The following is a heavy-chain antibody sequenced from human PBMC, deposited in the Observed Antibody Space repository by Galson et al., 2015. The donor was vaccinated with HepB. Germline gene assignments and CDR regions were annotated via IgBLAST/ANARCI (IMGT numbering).Heavy chain of an antibody. V-gene: IGHV1-2*02. CDR3: ARDLGTSGYLDY. Sequence: SVKVSCKASGYIFTAYYMHWVRQAPGQGLEWMGWINPSSGGTDYAQKFQGRVTMTRDTSISTAYMELSRLRSDDTAMYYCARDLGTSGYLDYWGQGTLGIVSS. CDR1: GYIFTAYY. J-gene: IGHJ4*02. CDR2: INPSSGGT. D-gene: IGHD7-27*01.